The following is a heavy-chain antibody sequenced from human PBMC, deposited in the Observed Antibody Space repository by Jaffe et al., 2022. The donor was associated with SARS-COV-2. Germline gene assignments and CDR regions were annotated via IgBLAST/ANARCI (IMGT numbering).Heavy chain of an antibody. Sequence: QVQLVQSGAEVKKSGASVKLSCKASGYTFTSYYIHWVRQAPGQGLEWMGVMDPSGGSPTYAQRLQGRVTMTRDTSTSTVYMELSSLRSEDTAVYYCVRATGGRRPGFDPWGQGTLVTVSS. CDR3: VRATGGRRPGFDP. D-gene: IGHD1-1*01. CDR1: GYTFTSYY. V-gene: IGHV1-46*03. J-gene: IGHJ5*02. CDR2: MDPSGGSP.